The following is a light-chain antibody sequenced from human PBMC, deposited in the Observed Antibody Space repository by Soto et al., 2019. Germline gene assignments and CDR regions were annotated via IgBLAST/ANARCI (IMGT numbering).Light chain of an antibody. V-gene: IGKV3-15*01. J-gene: IGKJ5*01. CDR1: QSVNSN. CDR3: QQRHAWPPIT. CDR2: AAS. Sequence: SQSPSTLSVSTGEKATLSCRASQSVNSNLAWYQKKPGQAPRLLICAASTRATGIPARFSGSRSGTEFTLTINNLEPEDFAVYDCQQRHAWPPITFAQGT.